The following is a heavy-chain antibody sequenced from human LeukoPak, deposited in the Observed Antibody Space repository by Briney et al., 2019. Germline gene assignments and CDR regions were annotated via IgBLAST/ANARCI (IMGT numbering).Heavy chain of an antibody. J-gene: IGHJ4*02. CDR2: IYYSGGT. CDR3: AGDGYKYYFDY. V-gene: IGHV4-59*05. D-gene: IGHD5-24*01. CDR1: GGSISSYY. Sequence: PSETLSLTCTVSGGSISSYYWSWIRQPPGKGLEWIGSIYYSGGTYYNPSLKSRVTISVDTSKHQFSLKLSSVTAADTAVYYCAGDGYKYYFDYWGQGTLVTVSS.